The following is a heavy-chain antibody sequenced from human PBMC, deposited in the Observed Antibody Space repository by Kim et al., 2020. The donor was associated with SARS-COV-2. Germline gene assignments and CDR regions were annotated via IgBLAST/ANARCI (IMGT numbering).Heavy chain of an antibody. V-gene: IGHV4-39*01. CDR3: ASHLWLGAPDDH. D-gene: IGHD1-26*01. J-gene: IGHJ4*02. Sequence: FYSPSLKSRVTISVDTSKNQFSLRLSSVTAADTAMYYCASHLWLGAPDDHWGQGTLVTVSS.